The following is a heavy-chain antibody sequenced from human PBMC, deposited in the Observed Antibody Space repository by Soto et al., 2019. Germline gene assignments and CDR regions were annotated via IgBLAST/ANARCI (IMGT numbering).Heavy chain of an antibody. CDR2: IDGSGGDT. CDR3: AKVIYGVVRYFDY. J-gene: IGHJ4*02. V-gene: IGHV3-23*01. D-gene: IGHD3-3*01. Sequence: PGGSLRLSCAASGFTFSSYAMAWVRQAPGTGLEWVSVIDGSGGDTSLADSVKGRFSISRDNSKKMLYLHMNSLRAEDTAIYYCAKVIYGVVRYFDYWGQGTLVTVSS. CDR1: GFTFSSYA.